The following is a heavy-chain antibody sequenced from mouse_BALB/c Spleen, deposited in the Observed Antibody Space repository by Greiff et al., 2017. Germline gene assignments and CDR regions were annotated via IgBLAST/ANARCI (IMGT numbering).Heavy chain of an antibody. CDR3: TRFEGNYLTPYYAMDY. CDR1: GYTFTSYY. D-gene: IGHD2-1*01. CDR2: INPSNGGT. J-gene: IGHJ4*01. V-gene: IGHV1S81*02. Sequence: ESGAELVKPGASVKLSCKASGYTFTSYYMYWVKQRPGQGLEWIGEINPSNGGTNFNEKFKSKATLTVDKSSSTAYMQLSSLTSEDSAVYYCTRFEGNYLTPYYAMDYWGQGTSVTVSS.